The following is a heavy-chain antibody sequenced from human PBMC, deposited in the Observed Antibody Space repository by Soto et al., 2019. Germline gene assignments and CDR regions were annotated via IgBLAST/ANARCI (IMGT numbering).Heavy chain of an antibody. J-gene: IGHJ6*03. D-gene: IGHD2-15*01. CDR3: ARGSGVVVVAATPKYYYMDV. Sequence: EVQLVASGGGLVKPGGSLRLSCAASGFTFSSYSMNWVRQAPGKGLEWVSSISSSSSYIYYADSVKGRFTISRDNAKNSLYLQMNSLRAEDTAVYYCARGSGVVVVAATPKYYYMDVWGKGTTVTVSS. CDR2: ISSSSSYI. V-gene: IGHV3-21*01. CDR1: GFTFSSYS.